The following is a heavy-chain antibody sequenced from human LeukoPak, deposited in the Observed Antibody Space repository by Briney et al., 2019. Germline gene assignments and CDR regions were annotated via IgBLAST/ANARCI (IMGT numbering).Heavy chain of an antibody. V-gene: IGHV3-30*03. J-gene: IGHJ4*02. CDR3: AVGDGPGL. CDR2: ISYDGTNK. CDR1: GFNFSSYG. D-gene: IGHD3-10*01. Sequence: GGSLRLSCVASGFNFSSYGMHWVRQAPGKGLEWMAVISYDGTNKYYADSVKGRFTISRDNSKDTLFLQMNSLRVEDTAVFYCAVGDGPGLWGQGTLVTVSS.